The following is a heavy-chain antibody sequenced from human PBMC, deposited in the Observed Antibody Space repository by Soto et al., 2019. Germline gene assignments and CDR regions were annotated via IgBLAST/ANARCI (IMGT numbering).Heavy chain of an antibody. V-gene: IGHV1-8*01. CDR2: MNPSSANT. CDR3: TRGPEVGWSGATLGLHVLDG. Sequence: VASVKVSCKASRYTFISYDINWVRQAPGQGLEWMGWMNPSSANTGYAQKFQGRISMTRNTSMNTAYMELNSLTSEDTAVYYCTRGPEVGWSGATLGLHVLDGWRQGTTITVSS. CDR1: RYTFISYD. D-gene: IGHD1-26*01. J-gene: IGHJ6*02.